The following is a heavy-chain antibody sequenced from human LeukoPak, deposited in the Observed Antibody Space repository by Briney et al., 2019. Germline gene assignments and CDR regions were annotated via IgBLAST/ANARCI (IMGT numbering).Heavy chain of an antibody. J-gene: IGHJ4*02. CDR1: RYTFTSYG. CDR2: ISAYNGTT. V-gene: IGHV1-18*01. D-gene: IGHD3-3*01. Sequence: GASVKVSRKASRYTFTSYGISWVRQAPGQGLEWMGWISAYNGTTNYAQKLQGRFTMTTDTSSSTAYMELRSLRSDDTAVYYCANYQYDFGSCHNDYWGQGTLVTVSS. CDR3: ANYQYDFGSCHNDY.